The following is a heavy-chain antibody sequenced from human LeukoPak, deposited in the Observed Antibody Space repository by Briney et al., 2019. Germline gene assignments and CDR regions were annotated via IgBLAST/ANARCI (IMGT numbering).Heavy chain of an antibody. CDR2: ISSSGSTI. Sequence: GGSLRLSCAASGFTFSSYEMNWVRQAPGKXXEWVSYISSSGSTIYYADSVKGRFTISRDNAKNSLYLQMNSLRAEDTAVYYCARVSSGWYDAFDIWGQGTMVTVSS. J-gene: IGHJ3*02. CDR3: ARVSSGWYDAFDI. CDR1: GFTFSSYE. D-gene: IGHD6-19*01. V-gene: IGHV3-48*03.